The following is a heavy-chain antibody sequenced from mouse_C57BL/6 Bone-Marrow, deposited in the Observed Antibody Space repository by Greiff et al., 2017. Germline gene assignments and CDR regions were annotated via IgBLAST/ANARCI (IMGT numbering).Heavy chain of an antibody. J-gene: IGHJ3*01. CDR2: IYPGSGGT. Sequence: VQLQQPGAELVKPGASVKMSCKASGYTFTSYWITWVKQRPGQGLEWIGDIYPGSGGTNYNEKFKSKATLTVDTSSSTAYMQLSSLTSEDSAVYYCARKNYDYDAWFAYWGQGTLVTVSA. CDR1: GYTFTSYW. D-gene: IGHD2-4*01. CDR3: ARKNYDYDAWFAY. V-gene: IGHV1-55*01.